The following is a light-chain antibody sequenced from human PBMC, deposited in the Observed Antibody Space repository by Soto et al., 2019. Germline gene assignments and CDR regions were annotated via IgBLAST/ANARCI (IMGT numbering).Light chain of an antibody. CDR1: QSLSNN. CDR3: QHYNIWPPWT. J-gene: IGKJ1*01. V-gene: IGKV3-15*01. Sequence: EIVMTQSPATLSVSPGERATLSCRASQSLSNNLAWYQQKPGQAPRLLIYGASTRATGIPARFSGSGSGTEFTLTISSLQSEDFAVYYCQHYNIWPPWTFGQGTKVEIK. CDR2: GAS.